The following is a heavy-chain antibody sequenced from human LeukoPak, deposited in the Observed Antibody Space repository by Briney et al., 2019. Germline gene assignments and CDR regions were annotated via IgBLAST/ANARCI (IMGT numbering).Heavy chain of an antibody. D-gene: IGHD7-27*01. Sequence: PGGSLRLSCAVSGFTVSSNFMSWVRQAPGKELEWVSVIYSGGSTHYADSVKGRFTISRDNAKNSLYLQMNSLRAEDTALYYCAKSRTGEYDYWGQGTLATVSS. V-gene: IGHV3-53*05. J-gene: IGHJ4*02. CDR3: AKSRTGEYDY. CDR2: IYSGGST. CDR1: GFTVSSNF.